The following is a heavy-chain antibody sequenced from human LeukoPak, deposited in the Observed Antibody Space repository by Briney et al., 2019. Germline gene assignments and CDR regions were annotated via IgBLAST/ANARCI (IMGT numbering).Heavy chain of an antibody. D-gene: IGHD3-22*01. J-gene: IGHJ4*02. CDR1: GFTFDDYA. CDR3: AKDRSGYFDY. CDR2: ISWNSGSI. Sequence: GGSLRLSCAASGFTFDDYAMHWVRQAPGKGLEWVSGISWNSGSIGYADSVKGRFTISRDNAKNSLYLQMNSLRAEDTALYYCAKDRSGYFDYWGQGTLVTVSS. V-gene: IGHV3-9*01.